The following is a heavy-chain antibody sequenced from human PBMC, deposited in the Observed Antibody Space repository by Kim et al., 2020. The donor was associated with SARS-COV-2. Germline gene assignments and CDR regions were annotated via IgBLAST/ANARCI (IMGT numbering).Heavy chain of an antibody. V-gene: IGHV3-48*02. CDR3: AREGYDSSGYYPNPFDY. Sequence: VKCRFTISRKNAKASLYLQMNDLRDEDTAVYYCAREGYDSSGYYPNPFDYWGQGTLVTVSS. D-gene: IGHD3-22*01. J-gene: IGHJ4*02.